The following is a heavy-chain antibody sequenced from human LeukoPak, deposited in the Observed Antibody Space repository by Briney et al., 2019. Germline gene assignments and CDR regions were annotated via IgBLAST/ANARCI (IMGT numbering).Heavy chain of an antibody. CDR3: ARGDGPGVVRYYMDV. CDR1: GGSISSSSYY. CDR2: IYHSGST. Sequence: PSETLSLTCTVSGGSISSSSYYWGWIRQPPGKGLEWIGSIYHSGSTYYNPSLKSRVTISVDTSKNQFSLKLSSVTAADTAVYYCARGDGPGVVRYYMDVWGKGTTVTVSS. V-gene: IGHV4-39*07. D-gene: IGHD3-3*01. J-gene: IGHJ6*03.